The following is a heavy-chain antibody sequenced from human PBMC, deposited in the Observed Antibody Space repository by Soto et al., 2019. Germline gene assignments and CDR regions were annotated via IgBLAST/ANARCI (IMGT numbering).Heavy chain of an antibody. D-gene: IGHD1-20*01. J-gene: IGHJ4*02. CDR2: VFSSGYSETK. CDR1: GGSISISNYY. CDR3: ARGGYNWNDVTDY. Sequence: SETLSLTFAVSGGSISISNYYWGLIRQPPXKALEWIGYVFSSGYSETKNYNPSLKSRLAISVDKPNHQFSLTTSSLTAADTAVYYCARGGYNWNDVTDYWGQGTLVTVSP. V-gene: IGHV4-61*05.